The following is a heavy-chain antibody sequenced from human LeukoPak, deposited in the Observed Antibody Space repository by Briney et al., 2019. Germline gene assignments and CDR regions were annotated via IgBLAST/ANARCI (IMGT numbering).Heavy chain of an antibody. V-gene: IGHV3-11*01. CDR2: ISSSGSTI. CDR1: GFTFSDYY. J-gene: IGHJ4*02. D-gene: IGHD3-10*01. CDR3: AIFEWFGDVYFDY. Sequence: PGGSLRLSCAASGFTFSDYYMSWIRQAPGKGLEWVSYISSSGSTIYYADSVKGRFTISRDNAKNSLYLQMNSLRAEDTAVYYCAIFEWFGDVYFDYWGQGALVTVSS.